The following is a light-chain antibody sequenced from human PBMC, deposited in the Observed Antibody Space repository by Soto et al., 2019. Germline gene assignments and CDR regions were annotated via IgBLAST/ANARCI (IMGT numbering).Light chain of an antibody. V-gene: IGKV3-15*01. CDR2: GAS. Sequence: EIVMTQSPATLSVSPGETATLSCRASQSVAGNLAWYQQKPGQAPRLLIYGASTRATGIPARFSGSGSGTEFTLTISSLEPEDFAVYYCQQRSNWPRLTFGGGTKVDI. J-gene: IGKJ4*01. CDR3: QQRSNWPRLT. CDR1: QSVAGN.